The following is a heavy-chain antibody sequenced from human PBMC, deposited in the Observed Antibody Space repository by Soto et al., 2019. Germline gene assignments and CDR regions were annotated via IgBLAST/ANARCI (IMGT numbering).Heavy chain of an antibody. V-gene: IGHV4-31*03. CDR2: IYNSGSS. Sequence: PSETLSLTCTVSGGSISSGGYYWSWIRQHPGKGLEWIRYIYNSGSSFYNPSLKSRVTISLDTSKNQFSLKLSSVTAADTAVYYCARAPQTMTFFDYWGQGTPVTVSS. D-gene: IGHD3-22*01. CDR3: ARAPQTMTFFDY. CDR1: GGSISSGGYY. J-gene: IGHJ4*02.